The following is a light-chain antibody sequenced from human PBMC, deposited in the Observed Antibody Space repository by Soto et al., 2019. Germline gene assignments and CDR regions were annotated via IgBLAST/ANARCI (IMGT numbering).Light chain of an antibody. J-gene: IGKJ5*01. CDR1: QGISSF. CDR2: AAS. Sequence: IQLTQSPSSLSASLGDSVTITCRASQGISSFLAWYQQKPGKAPKLLIYAASTLQSGVPSRFSGSGSGTEFTLTISSLQPEDFATYYCQQSYSTPITFGQGTRLEIK. CDR3: QQSYSTPIT. V-gene: IGKV1-9*01.